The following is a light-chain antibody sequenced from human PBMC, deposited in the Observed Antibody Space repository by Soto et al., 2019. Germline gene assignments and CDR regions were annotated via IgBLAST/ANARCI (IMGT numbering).Light chain of an antibody. Sequence: DIPMTQSPSTLSASVGDRVTITCRASQSISGWLAWFQQKPGKAPKLLIYDASTLESGGPSRFSGGGSGTPVTLTISSLQPDDFATYFCQQYSSYSLYTFGQGTKLEI. V-gene: IGKV1-5*01. CDR3: QQYSSYSLYT. CDR1: QSISGW. J-gene: IGKJ2*01. CDR2: DAS.